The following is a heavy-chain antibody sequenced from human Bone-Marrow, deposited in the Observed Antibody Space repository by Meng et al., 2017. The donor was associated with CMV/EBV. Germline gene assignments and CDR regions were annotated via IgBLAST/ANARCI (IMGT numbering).Heavy chain of an antibody. CDR3: ARGEDPYSSSWVPYCMDV. D-gene: IGHD6-13*01. Sequence: SVKVSCKASGFTFTDYGISWVRQAPGQGLEWMGGIIPIFGTANYAQKFQGRVTITTDESTSTAHMELSSLRSEDTAVYYCARGEDPYSSSWVPYCMDVWGQGTTVTVSS. V-gene: IGHV1-69*05. CDR1: GFTFTDYG. CDR2: IIPIFGTA. J-gene: IGHJ6*02.